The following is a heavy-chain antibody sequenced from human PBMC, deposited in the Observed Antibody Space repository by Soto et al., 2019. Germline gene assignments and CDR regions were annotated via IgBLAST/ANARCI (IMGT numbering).Heavy chain of an antibody. Sequence: SETLSLTCTVSGGSISSSSYYWGWIRQPPGKGLEWIGSIYYSGRTYYNPSLKSRVTISEDTSKNQFSLKLSSVTAADTAVYYCARRNYGGNSEPLGFVDYWGQGTLVTVSS. CDR2: IYYSGRT. J-gene: IGHJ4*02. CDR3: ARRNYGGNSEPLGFVDY. CDR1: GGSISSSSYY. D-gene: IGHD4-17*01. V-gene: IGHV4-39*01.